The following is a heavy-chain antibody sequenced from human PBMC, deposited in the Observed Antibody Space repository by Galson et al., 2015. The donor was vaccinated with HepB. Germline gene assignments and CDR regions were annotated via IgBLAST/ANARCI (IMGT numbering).Heavy chain of an antibody. Sequence: SETLSLTCTVSGGSISSSSYYWGWIRQPPGKGLEWIGSIYYSGSTYYNPSLKSRVTISVDTSKNQFSLKLSSVTAADTAVYYCARVVQHIAAAGHLDYWGQGTLVTVSS. CDR3: ARVVQHIAAAGHLDY. CDR2: IYYSGST. D-gene: IGHD6-13*01. V-gene: IGHV4-39*07. J-gene: IGHJ4*02. CDR1: GGSISSSSYY.